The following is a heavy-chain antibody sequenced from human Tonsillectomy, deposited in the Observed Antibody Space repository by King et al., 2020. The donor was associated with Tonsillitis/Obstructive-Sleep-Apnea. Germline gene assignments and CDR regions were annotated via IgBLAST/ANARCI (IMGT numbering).Heavy chain of an antibody. CDR2: IIAIFGTT. D-gene: IGHD3-3*01. Sequence: QLVQSGAEVKKPGSSVKVSCKASGGTFSSYTISWVRQAPGQGLEWMGGIIAIFGTTNYAQKFQGRVTITADESTSTAYMELSSLRSEDTAVYYCARSVTIFGVVNPHFYYYMDVGGKGTTVTVSS. CDR1: GGTFSSYT. J-gene: IGHJ6*03. CDR3: ARSVTIFGVVNPHFYYYMDV. V-gene: IGHV1-69*01.